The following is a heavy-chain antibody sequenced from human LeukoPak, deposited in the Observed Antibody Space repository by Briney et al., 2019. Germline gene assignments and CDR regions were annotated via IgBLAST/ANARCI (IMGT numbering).Heavy chain of an antibody. CDR2: ISGSGGSA. D-gene: IGHD4-23*01. J-gene: IGHJ4*02. V-gene: IGHV3-23*01. CDR3: AKDPSLGGGTLSFDY. Sequence: GGSLRLSCAASGFTFSSYVMSWVRQAPGKGLEWVSAISGSGGSAYYADSVKGRFTISRDNSKNTLYLQMNSLRAEDTAVYYCAKDPSLGGGTLSFDYWGQGTLVTVSS. CDR1: GFTFSSYV.